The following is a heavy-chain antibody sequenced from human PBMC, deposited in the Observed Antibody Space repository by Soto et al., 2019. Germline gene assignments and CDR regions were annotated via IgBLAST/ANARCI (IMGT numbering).Heavy chain of an antibody. J-gene: IGHJ4*02. D-gene: IGHD3-10*01. CDR1: GSTFSTLD. CDR3: ARYIFGQGFIS. Sequence: QVQLVQSGAEVKKPGASVKVSCKASGSTFSTLDLNWGRQAPGQGLDWMGWMHANTGLTGHAKNSQTTLSMTRDTSISTAYTELSSLRADDTAVYYCARYIFGQGFISWGQGTLVTVSS. CDR2: MHANTGLT. V-gene: IGHV1-8*01.